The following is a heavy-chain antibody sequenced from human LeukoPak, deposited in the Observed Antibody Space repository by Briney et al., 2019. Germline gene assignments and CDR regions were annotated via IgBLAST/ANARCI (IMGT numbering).Heavy chain of an antibody. CDR2: IITMFGTT. Sequence: GASVKVSCKASGYTFTGYYMHWVRQAPGQGLVWMGGIITMFGTTNYAQSFQGRLTITADDSTTSSYMELRGLTSDDTAIYYCARDFAAAGPGWFDPWGQGTLVTVSS. CDR3: ARDFAAAGPGWFDP. CDR1: GYTFTGYY. J-gene: IGHJ5*02. V-gene: IGHV1-69*13. D-gene: IGHD6-13*01.